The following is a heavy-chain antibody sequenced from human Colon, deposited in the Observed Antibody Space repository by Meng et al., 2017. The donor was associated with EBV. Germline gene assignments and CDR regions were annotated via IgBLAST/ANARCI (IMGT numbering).Heavy chain of an antibody. CDR2: IYSSGST. D-gene: IGHD5-24*01. CDR3: VRGGRDGFFYV. Sequence: QVQLQEWGPGLVKPSPDLSLTEPVSGGSISSGGDYWSWIRQPPGEGLEWIGYIYSSGSTYYNPSLKSRITISIDTSKNQFSLNLSSVTAADTAVYYCVRGGRDGFFYVWGQGTMVTVSS. J-gene: IGHJ6*02. V-gene: IGHV4-30-4*01. CDR1: GGSISSGGDY.